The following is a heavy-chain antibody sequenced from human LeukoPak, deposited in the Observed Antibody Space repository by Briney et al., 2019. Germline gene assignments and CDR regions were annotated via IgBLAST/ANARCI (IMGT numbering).Heavy chain of an antibody. Sequence: SVKVSCKASGGTFSSYAISWVRQAPGQGLEWMGGIIPIFGTANYAQKFQGRVTITTDESTSTAYLELSSLRSEDTAVYYCARVGWTYNWFDPWGQGTLVTVSS. D-gene: IGHD6-19*01. CDR1: GGTFSSYA. J-gene: IGHJ5*02. CDR3: ARVGWTYNWFDP. CDR2: IIPIFGTA. V-gene: IGHV1-69*05.